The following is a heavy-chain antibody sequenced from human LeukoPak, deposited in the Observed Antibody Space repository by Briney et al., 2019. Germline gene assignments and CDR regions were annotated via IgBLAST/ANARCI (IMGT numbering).Heavy chain of an antibody. Sequence: GESLKISCKGSGYSFSNYWIGWVRQMPGKGLEWMGIIYPGDSDTRYSPSFQGQVTTSADKSISTAYLQWSSLKASDTAMYYCATPYYYGSGSYSLAFDIWGQGTMVTVSS. V-gene: IGHV5-51*01. J-gene: IGHJ3*02. CDR3: ATPYYYGSGSYSLAFDI. CDR1: GYSFSNYW. D-gene: IGHD3-10*01. CDR2: IYPGDSDT.